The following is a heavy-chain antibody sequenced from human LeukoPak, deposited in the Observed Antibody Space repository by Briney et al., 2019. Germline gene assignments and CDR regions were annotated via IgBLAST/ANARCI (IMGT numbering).Heavy chain of an antibody. J-gene: IGHJ4*02. V-gene: IGHV4-34*01. CDR1: GGSFSGYY. CDR2: INHSGST. D-gene: IGHD3-22*01. Sequence: KSSETLSLTCAVYGGSFSGYYWSWIRQPPGKGLGWIGEINHSGSTNYNPSLKSRVTISVDTSKNQFSLKLSSVTAADTAVYYCARGWYYYDNDYWGQGTLVTVSS. CDR3: ARGWYYYDNDY.